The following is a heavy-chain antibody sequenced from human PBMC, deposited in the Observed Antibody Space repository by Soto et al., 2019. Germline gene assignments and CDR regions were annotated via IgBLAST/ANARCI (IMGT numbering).Heavy chain of an antibody. J-gene: IGHJ4*02. CDR2: IDYSGAA. CDR1: SGSIGFTYVF. Sequence: SQTMSLTFTVASGSIGFTYVFWGWVRQTPGKGLEGIVNIDYSGAAYFSPSLASRVTFHVDTSTHQVSLTLYPATAADTDVYYCARITGRHLDYWGQGILVTVYS. D-gene: IGHD1-20*01. V-gene: IGHV4-39*01. CDR3: ARITGRHLDY.